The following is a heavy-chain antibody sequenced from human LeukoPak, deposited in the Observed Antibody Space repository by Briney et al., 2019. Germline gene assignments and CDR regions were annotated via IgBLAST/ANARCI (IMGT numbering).Heavy chain of an antibody. D-gene: IGHD5-18*01. CDR2: INGDGGST. Sequence: PGGSLRLSCAASGFTFSSYWMHWVRRAPGKGLVWVSRINGDGGSTTYADSVKGRFTISRDNAKNTLYLQMNSLRAEDTAVYYCARDRATAMFDYWAQGTLVTVSS. CDR3: ARDRATAMFDY. CDR1: GFTFSSYW. V-gene: IGHV3-74*01. J-gene: IGHJ4*02.